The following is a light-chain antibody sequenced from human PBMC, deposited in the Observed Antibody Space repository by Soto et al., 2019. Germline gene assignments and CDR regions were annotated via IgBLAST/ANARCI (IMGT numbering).Light chain of an antibody. V-gene: IGKV3-20*01. CDR1: QTVNSDY. CDR3: HQFGYSPRT. CDR2: ATS. J-gene: IGKJ1*01. Sequence: EIVLTQSPGTLSLSPVETATLSCRASQTVNSDYLAWFQQRPGQAPRLLIFATSRRATDIPDRFSGSGSGTDFTLAIRRLEPEDFAVYYCHQFGYSPRTFGQGTKVDNK.